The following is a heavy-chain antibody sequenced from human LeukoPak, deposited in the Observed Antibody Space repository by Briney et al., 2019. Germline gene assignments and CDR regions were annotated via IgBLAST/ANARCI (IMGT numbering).Heavy chain of an antibody. V-gene: IGHV4-59*01. CDR3: ARKVDYYNGMDI. CDR2: IYHSGST. J-gene: IGHJ6*02. D-gene: IGHD1-26*01. Sequence: SETLPLTCTVSGGSISSYYWSWIRQPPGKGLEWIGYIYHSGSTNYNPSLKSRVTISVDTSKNQFSLKLNSVTAADTAVYYCARKVDYYNGMDIWGQGTTVTVSS. CDR1: GGSISSYY.